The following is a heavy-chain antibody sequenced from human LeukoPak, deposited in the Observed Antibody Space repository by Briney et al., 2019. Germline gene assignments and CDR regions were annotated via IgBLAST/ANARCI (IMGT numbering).Heavy chain of an antibody. V-gene: IGHV7-4-1*02. CDR3: ARGDSSGYIYYFDY. Sequence: ASVKVSCKTSGYTFTNYAMNWVRQAPGQGLEWMGWIHPSTGNPTYAQGFTGRFVFSLDTSVSTTYLQISSLKAEDTAVYYCARGDSSGYIYYFDYWGQGTLVTVSS. CDR1: GYTFTNYA. J-gene: IGHJ4*02. CDR2: IHPSTGNP. D-gene: IGHD3-22*01.